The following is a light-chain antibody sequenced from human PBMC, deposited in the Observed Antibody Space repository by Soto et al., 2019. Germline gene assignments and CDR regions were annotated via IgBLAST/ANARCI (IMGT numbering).Light chain of an antibody. V-gene: IGLV1-40*01. Sequence: QSVLTQPPSVSGAPGQRVTISCTGSSSNIGAGYDVHWYQQLPGTAPKLLIYGNSNRPSGVPDRFSGSKSGTSASLAITGLQAEDEDDYYCQSYASSLSGSWVFGAGTKLTVL. CDR3: QSYASSLSGSWV. CDR1: SSNIGAGYD. J-gene: IGLJ3*02. CDR2: GNS.